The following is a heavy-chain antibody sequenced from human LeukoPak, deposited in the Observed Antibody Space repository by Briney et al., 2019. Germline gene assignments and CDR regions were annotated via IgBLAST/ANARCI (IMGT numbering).Heavy chain of an antibody. CDR3: AKGPKLGDGFHCDY. J-gene: IGHJ4*02. Sequence: PSETLSLTCAVSGGSISSSNWWSWVRQPPGKGLEWIGEIYHSGSTNYNPSLKSRVTISVDKSKNQFSLKLSSVTAADTAVYYCAKGPKLGDGFHCDYWGQGTLVTVSS. D-gene: IGHD5-24*01. CDR2: IYHSGST. CDR1: GGSISSSNW. V-gene: IGHV4-4*02.